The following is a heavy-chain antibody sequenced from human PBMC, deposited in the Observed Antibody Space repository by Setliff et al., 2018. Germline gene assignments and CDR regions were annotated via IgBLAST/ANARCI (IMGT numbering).Heavy chain of an antibody. D-gene: IGHD6-13*01. V-gene: IGHV4-61*02. CDR1: GDSISNDTYY. Sequence: SETLSLTCTVSGDSISNDTYYWSWIRQPAGKGLEWIGRVYTSGSTNYNPSLNSRVTISLDTSKNQFSLKLSSVTAADTAVYYCARHVLGQQLVYNWFDPWGQGTLVTSPQ. CDR3: ARHVLGQQLVYNWFDP. CDR2: VYTSGST. J-gene: IGHJ5*02.